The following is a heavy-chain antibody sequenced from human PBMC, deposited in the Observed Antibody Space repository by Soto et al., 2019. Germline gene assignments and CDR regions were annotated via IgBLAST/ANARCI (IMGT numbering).Heavy chain of an antibody. CDR3: ARQGILTGYYMNWYFDL. Sequence: QVQLVQSGAEVKKPGASVKVSCKASGYTFTSYDINWVRQATGQGLEWMGWMNPNSGNTGYAQKFQGRVTMTRNTSISTAYMELSSLRSEDTAVYYCARQGILTGYYMNWYFDLWGRGTLVTVSS. J-gene: IGHJ2*01. CDR1: GYTFTSYD. CDR2: MNPNSGNT. D-gene: IGHD3-9*01. V-gene: IGHV1-8*01.